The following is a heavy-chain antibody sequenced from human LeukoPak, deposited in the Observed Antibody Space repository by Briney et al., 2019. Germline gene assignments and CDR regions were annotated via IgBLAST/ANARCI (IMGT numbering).Heavy chain of an antibody. CDR3: ARAGYDFWSVPYMDV. J-gene: IGHJ6*03. V-gene: IGHV4-59*01. Sequence: PSETLSLTCTVSGGSIRSDFWSWIRQPPGKGLEWIGYVYYSGSTNYSPSLNSRVTISIDTSKNKFSLKLTSVTAADTAVYYCARAGYDFWSVPYMDVWGKGTTVTVSS. CDR2: VYYSGST. CDR1: GGSIRSDF. D-gene: IGHD3-3*01.